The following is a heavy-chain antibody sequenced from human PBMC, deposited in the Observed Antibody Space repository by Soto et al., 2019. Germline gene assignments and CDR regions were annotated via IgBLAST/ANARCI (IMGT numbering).Heavy chain of an antibody. CDR2: IAVGSGYT. D-gene: IGHD2-8*01. J-gene: IGHJ4*02. Sequence: SVKVSCKASGFTFTSSAFQCVRQARGQRLEWIGWIAVGSGYTNYAQRFQDRVTLTRDMSTATTYMELSRLTSEDTAIYYCAADATAWQQMVPSDYWGQGTLVTVSS. CDR3: AADATAWQQMVPSDY. CDR1: GFTFTSSA. V-gene: IGHV1-58*01.